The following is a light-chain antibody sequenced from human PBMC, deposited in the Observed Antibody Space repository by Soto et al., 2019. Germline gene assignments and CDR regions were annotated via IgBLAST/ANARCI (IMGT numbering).Light chain of an antibody. J-gene: IGLJ2*01. CDR3: SSYAGSNNLV. Sequence: QSALTQPPSASGSPGQAVTISCTGTSSDVGGYNYVSWYQQHPGKAPKLMIYEVSKWPSGVPDRFSGSKSGNTASLTVSGPQAEDEDEYYCSSYAGSNNLVFGRGTKLTVL. CDR2: EVS. CDR1: SSDVGGYNY. V-gene: IGLV2-8*01.